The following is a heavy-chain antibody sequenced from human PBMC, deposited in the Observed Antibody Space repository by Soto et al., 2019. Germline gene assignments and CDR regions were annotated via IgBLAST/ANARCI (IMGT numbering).Heavy chain of an antibody. CDR3: AGGVVVVTPYGMDV. CDR2: INPSGGST. CDR1: GYTFTSYG. J-gene: IGHJ6*02. Sequence: VKVSCKASGYTFTSYGISWVRQAPGQGLEWMGIINPSGGSTSYAQKFQGRVTMTRDTSTSTVYMELSSLRSEDTAVYYCAGGVVVVTPYGMDVWGQGTTVTRLL. V-gene: IGHV1-46*01. D-gene: IGHD3-22*01.